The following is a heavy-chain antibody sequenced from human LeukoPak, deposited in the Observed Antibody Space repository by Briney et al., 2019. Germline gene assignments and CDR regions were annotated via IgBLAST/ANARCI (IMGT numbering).Heavy chain of an antibody. CDR1: GGSISSYY. D-gene: IGHD3-10*01. CDR3: AREANYYGSGSYFEGTFDY. J-gene: IGHJ4*02. V-gene: IGHV4-59*01. Sequence: SETLSLTCTVSGGSISSYYWSWIRQPPGKGLEWIGNIYYSGSTNYNPSLKSRVTISKDTSKNEFSLKLTSVIAADTAVYFCAREANYYGSGSYFEGTFDYWGQGSLVTVSS. CDR2: IYYSGST.